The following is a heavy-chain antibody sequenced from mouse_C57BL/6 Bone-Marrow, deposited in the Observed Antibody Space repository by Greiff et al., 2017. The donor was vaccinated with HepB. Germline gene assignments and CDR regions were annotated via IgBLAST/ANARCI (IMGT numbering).Heavy chain of an antibody. D-gene: IGHD4-1*01. J-gene: IGHJ2*01. Sequence: VQRVESGAELVKPGASVKLSCKASGYTFTSYWMHWVKQRPGRGLEWIGRIDPNSGGTKYNEKFKSKATLTVDKPSSPAYMQLSSLTSEDSAVYYCARSANWGGYWGQGTTLTVSS. CDR1: GYTFTSYW. V-gene: IGHV1-72*01. CDR2: IDPNSGGT. CDR3: ARSANWGGY.